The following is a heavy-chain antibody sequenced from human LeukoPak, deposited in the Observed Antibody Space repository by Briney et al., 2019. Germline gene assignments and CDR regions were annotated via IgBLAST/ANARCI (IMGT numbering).Heavy chain of an antibody. CDR3: ARDVITATDSAF. CDR1: GFSFSSHE. CDR2: ISRTGTYT. J-gene: IGHJ4*02. Sequence: QAGGSLRLSCAASGFSFSSHEMNWVRQAPGKGLEWVSYISRTGTYTYYSDSVKGRFTISRDNTRNSVFLQMESLRAEDTALYYCARDVITATDSAFGGQGTLVIVSS. D-gene: IGHD6-25*01. V-gene: IGHV3-48*03.